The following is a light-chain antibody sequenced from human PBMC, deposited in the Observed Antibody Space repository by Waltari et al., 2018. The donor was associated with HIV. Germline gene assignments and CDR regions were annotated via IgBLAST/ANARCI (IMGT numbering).Light chain of an antibody. CDR1: SPHIGAGYA. CDR2: GNN. J-gene: IGLJ3*02. V-gene: IGLV1-40*01. Sequence: QSVLTQPPSVSGAPGQRVTISCTGSSPHIGAGYAVHWYQQLPDTAPTLVIYGNNKRPSGVPDRFSGSKSGTSASLAITGLQAKDEADYYCQSYDSSLSGWVFGGGTKLTVL. CDR3: QSYDSSLSGWV.